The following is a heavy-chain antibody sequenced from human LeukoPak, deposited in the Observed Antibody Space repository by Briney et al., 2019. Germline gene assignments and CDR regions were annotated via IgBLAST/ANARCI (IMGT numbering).Heavy chain of an antibody. V-gene: IGHV1-18*01. Sequence: ASVKVSCKASGGTFSSYAISWVRQAPGQGLEWMGWISAYNGNTNYAQKLQGRVTMTTDTSTSTAYMELRSLTSEDTAVYYCAAHVWGGYRLDYWGQGTLVTVSS. CDR1: GGTFSSYA. CDR2: ISAYNGNT. CDR3: AAHVWGGYRLDY. J-gene: IGHJ4*02. D-gene: IGHD3-16*02.